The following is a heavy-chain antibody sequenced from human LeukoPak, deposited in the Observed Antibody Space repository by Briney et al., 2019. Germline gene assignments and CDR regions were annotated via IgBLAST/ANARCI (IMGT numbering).Heavy chain of an antibody. CDR3: ARGRGSRTGSNGDYLDY. J-gene: IGHJ4*02. CDR1: GGTFSSHA. CDR2: IIPILGLR. D-gene: IGHD1-1*01. Sequence: ASVKVSCKTSGGTFSSHAINWVRQAPGQGLEWMGRIIPILGLRNYAQKFQDRVTITADKSTSTVYMDVTSPRSEDTAVYFCARGRGSRTGSNGDYLDYWGQGTLVTVSS. V-gene: IGHV1-69*04.